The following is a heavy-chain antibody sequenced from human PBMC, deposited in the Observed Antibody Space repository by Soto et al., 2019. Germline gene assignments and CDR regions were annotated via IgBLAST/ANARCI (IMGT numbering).Heavy chain of an antibody. CDR2: IKRNVDGGTI. Sequence: EVQLVESGGGLVMPGGSLRLSCAASGFTFDNAWMNWVRQAPGKGLEWVGRIKRNVDGGTIDYAESVKGRFSISRDDSKNTLYLQMNSLKTEDTAVYYCTCGGPLGNYFDYWGQGTLVAVSS. CDR1: GFTFDNAW. CDR3: TCGGPLGNYFDY. V-gene: IGHV3-15*07. D-gene: IGHD2-21*01. J-gene: IGHJ4*02.